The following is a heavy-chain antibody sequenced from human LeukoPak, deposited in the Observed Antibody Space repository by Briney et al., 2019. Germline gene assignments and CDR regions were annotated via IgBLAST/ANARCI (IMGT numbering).Heavy chain of an antibody. Sequence: GASVKVSCKAPGYTFTSYGISWVRQAPGQGLEWMGWISAYNGNTNYAQKLQDRVTMTTDTSTSTAYMELRSLRSDDTAVYYCARDGSGSYYRASWFDPWGQGTLVTVSS. CDR2: ISAYNGNT. CDR1: GYTFTSYG. CDR3: ARDGSGSYYRASWFDP. V-gene: IGHV1-18*01. D-gene: IGHD3-10*01. J-gene: IGHJ5*02.